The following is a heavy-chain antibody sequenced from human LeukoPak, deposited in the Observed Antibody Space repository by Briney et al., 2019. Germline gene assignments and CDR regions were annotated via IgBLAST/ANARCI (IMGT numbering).Heavy chain of an antibody. Sequence: PSGTLSLTCAVSGGSISSSNWWSWVRQPPGKGLEWIGEIYHSGSTNYNPSLKSRVTISVDKSKNQFSLKLSSVTAADTAVYYCARVLRPLGYCSSTSCRSGFDPWGQGTLVTVSS. J-gene: IGHJ5*02. CDR3: ARVLRPLGYCSSTSCRSGFDP. D-gene: IGHD2-2*01. CDR1: GGSISSSNW. V-gene: IGHV4-4*02. CDR2: IYHSGST.